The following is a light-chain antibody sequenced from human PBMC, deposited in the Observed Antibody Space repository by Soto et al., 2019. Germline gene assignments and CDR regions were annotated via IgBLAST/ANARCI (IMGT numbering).Light chain of an antibody. CDR1: QSINSW. CDR3: QQYNYYPYT. CDR2: DAS. J-gene: IGKJ2*01. Sequence: DIQMTQSPSTLSASLGDRVTITCRASQSINSWLAWYQQKQGKAPNLLISDASSLQSGVPSRFSGSGYGTEFTLTISSLQPGDFATYYWQQYNYYPYTFGQGTKLEIK. V-gene: IGKV1-5*01.